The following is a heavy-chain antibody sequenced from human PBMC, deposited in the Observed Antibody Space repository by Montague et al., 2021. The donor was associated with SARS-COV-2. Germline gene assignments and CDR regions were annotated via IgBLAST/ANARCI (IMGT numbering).Heavy chain of an antibody. CDR3: AHRTISDVSGSYDY. Sequence: PALVKPTQTLTLTCSFSGFSLSTSGVGVGWIRQPPGKALEWLALIYWDDDKRYSPSLKSRLTITKDTSKNQVVLTMTNMDPVDTATYYCAHRTISDVSGSYDYWGQGTLVTVSS. D-gene: IGHD3-10*01. V-gene: IGHV2-5*02. J-gene: IGHJ4*02. CDR1: GFSLSTSGVG. CDR2: IYWDDDK.